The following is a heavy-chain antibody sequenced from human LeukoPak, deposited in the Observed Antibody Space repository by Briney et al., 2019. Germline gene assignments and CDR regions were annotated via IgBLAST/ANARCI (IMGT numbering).Heavy chain of an antibody. J-gene: IGHJ4*02. CDR3: ARSLGYSSSSGDY. Sequence: GGSLRLSCAASGFTFSSYSMNWVRQAPGKGLEWVSSISSSSSYIYYADSVKGRFTISRDNAKNSLYLQMNSLRAEDTAVYYCARSLGYSSSSGDYWGQGTLVTVSS. V-gene: IGHV3-21*01. CDR2: ISSSSSYI. D-gene: IGHD6-6*01. CDR1: GFTFSSYS.